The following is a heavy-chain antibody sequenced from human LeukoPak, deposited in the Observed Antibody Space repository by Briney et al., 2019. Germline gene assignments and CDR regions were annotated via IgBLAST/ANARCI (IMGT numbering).Heavy chain of an antibody. D-gene: IGHD2-2*01. CDR1: GFTFSDYG. CDR3: ARMVFPYCTSTRCSDYYYYYMDV. J-gene: IGHJ6*03. V-gene: IGHV3-30*03. CDR2: ISYDRSNI. Sequence: GGSLRLSCAASGFTFSDYGMHWVRQAPGKGLEWVAVISYDRSNIYYADSVKGRFTISRDNAKNSLYLQMNSLRAEDTAVYYCARMVFPYCTSTRCSDYYYYYMDVWGKGTTVTVSS.